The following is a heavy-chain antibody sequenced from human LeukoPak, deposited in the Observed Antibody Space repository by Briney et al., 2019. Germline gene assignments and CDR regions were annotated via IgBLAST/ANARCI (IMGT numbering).Heavy chain of an antibody. CDR2: INHSGST. J-gene: IGHJ5*02. CDR1: GGSFSGYY. V-gene: IGHV4-34*01. CDR3: ARANNWFDP. Sequence: SETLSLTCAVYGGSFSGYYWSWIRQPPGKGLEWIGEINHSGSTNYNPSLKSRVTMSVDTSKNQFSLKLSSVTAADTAVYYCARANNWFDPWGQGTLVTVSS.